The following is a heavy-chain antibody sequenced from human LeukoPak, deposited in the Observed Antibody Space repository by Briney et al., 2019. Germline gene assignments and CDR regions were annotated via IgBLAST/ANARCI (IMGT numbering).Heavy chain of an antibody. CDR1: GDSISSYY. CDR2: IYYSGST. CDR3: ARGRVSSSTWYSTYYYYFYMDV. J-gene: IGHJ6*03. V-gene: IGHV4-59*01. Sequence: SETLSLTCTVSGDSISSYYCSWIRQPPGKGLEWIGYIYYSGSTNFNPSLNGRVSISRDTTNNLFSLRLRSVTAADTAVYFCARGRVSSSTWYSTYYYYFYMDVWGKGTTVTVSS. D-gene: IGHD1-1*01.